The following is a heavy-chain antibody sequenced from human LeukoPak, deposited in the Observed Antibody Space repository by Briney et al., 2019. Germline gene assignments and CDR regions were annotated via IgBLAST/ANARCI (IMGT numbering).Heavy chain of an antibody. D-gene: IGHD2-15*01. CDR1: GFTFSGYA. CDR2: ISGSGGST. CDR3: GKDSPGDFSGGSCSLGPRWSAP. V-gene: IGHV3-23*01. Sequence: GGSLRLSCAASGFTFSGYAMSWVRQAPGKGLEWVSAISGSGGSTYYADSVKGRFTISRDNSKNTLYLQMNSLRAEDTAVYYCGKDSPGDFSGGSCSLGPRWSAPWGQETLVTVSS. J-gene: IGHJ5*02.